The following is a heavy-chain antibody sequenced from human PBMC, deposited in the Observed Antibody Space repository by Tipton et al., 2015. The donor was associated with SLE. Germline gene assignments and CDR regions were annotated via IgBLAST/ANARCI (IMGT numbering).Heavy chain of an antibody. Sequence: SLRLSCAASGFAFGDYAMHWVRQVPGKGLEWVSGISWGSSERGYLDSVRGRFTISRDNAKKSLYLQMNSLRAEDTAVYYCARKGLLWFRELLGFDYWGQGTLVTVSS. D-gene: IGHD3-10*01. CDR3: ARKGLLWFRELLGFDY. J-gene: IGHJ4*02. CDR1: GFAFGDYA. V-gene: IGHV3-9*01. CDR2: ISWGSSER.